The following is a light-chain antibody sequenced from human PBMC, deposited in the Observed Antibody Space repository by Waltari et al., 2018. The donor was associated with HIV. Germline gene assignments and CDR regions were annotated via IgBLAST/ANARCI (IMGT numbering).Light chain of an antibody. Sequence: QSALTQPRSVSGSPGQSVTISCTGTSSDVGVYNFVSWYQQHPGKAPKLWIYDGSKRPSGVPDRFSGSKSGNTASLTISGLQAEDEADYYCCSYAGSYPVVFGGGTKLTVL. V-gene: IGLV2-11*01. J-gene: IGLJ2*01. CDR2: DGS. CDR1: SSDVGVYNF. CDR3: CSYAGSYPVV.